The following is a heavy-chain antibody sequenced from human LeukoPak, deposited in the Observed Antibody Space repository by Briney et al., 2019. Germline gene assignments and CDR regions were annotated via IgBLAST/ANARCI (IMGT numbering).Heavy chain of an antibody. D-gene: IGHD3-3*01. V-gene: IGHV3-23*01. J-gene: IGHJ4*02. CDR1: GFTFSSYA. CDR2: ISGSGGST. CDR3: AKDLDVLRLLEWLLVFDY. Sequence: GGSLRLSCAASGFTFSSYAMSWVRQAPGKGLEWVSAISGSGGSTYYADSVKGRFTISRDNSKNTLYLQMNSLRAEDTAVYYCAKDLDVLRLLEWLLVFDYWGQGTLVTVSS.